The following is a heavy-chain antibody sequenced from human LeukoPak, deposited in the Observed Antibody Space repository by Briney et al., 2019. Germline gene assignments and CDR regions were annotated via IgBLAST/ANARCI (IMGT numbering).Heavy chain of an antibody. CDR1: GYTFTDYY. CDR2: INPNSGGT. D-gene: IGHD3-3*01. CDR3: ARDIGYYDFWSGYYTFDY. Sequence: GASVKVSCKASGYTFTDYYIHWVRQAPGQGLEWMGWINPNSGGTNYAQKFQGRVTMTRDMSTSTVYMELSSLRSGDTAVYYCARDIGYYDFWSGYYTFDYWGQGTLVTVSS. V-gene: IGHV1-2*02. J-gene: IGHJ4*02.